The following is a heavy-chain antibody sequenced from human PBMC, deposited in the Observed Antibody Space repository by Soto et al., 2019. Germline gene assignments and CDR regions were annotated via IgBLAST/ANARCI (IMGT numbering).Heavy chain of an antibody. Sequence: QITLKESGPTLVKPTQTLTLTCTFSGFSLSTSGVGVGWIRLPPGKALEWLALIYWDGDERYSPSLRTRLTITKDTSKSQVDLTMTNMNPVDTDTYYCSHRSGTRGVFDYWGQGTMVTVSS. CDR3: SHRSGTRGVFDY. D-gene: IGHD2-2*01. CDR1: GFSLSTSGVG. V-gene: IGHV2-5*02. J-gene: IGHJ4*02. CDR2: IYWDGDE.